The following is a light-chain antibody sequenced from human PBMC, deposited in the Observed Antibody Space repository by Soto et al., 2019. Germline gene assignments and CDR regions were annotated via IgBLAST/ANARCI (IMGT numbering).Light chain of an antibody. CDR2: EVS. J-gene: IGLJ3*02. V-gene: IGLV2-8*01. Sequence: QSALTQPPSASGSPGQSVTISCTETSSDIGGYNYVSWYQQHPGKAPKLIIYEVSKRPSGVPDRFSGSKSGNTASLTVSGLQAEDEADYYCTSYAGSNNLVFAGGTQLTVL. CDR3: TSYAGSNNLV. CDR1: SSDIGGYNY.